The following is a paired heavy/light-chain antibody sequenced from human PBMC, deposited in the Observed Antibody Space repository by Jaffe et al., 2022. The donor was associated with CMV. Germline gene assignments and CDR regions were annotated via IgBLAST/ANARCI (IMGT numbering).Heavy chain of an antibody. V-gene: IGHV1-69*01. D-gene: IGHD4-17*01. CDR1: GGTFSSYA. CDR2: IIPIFGTA. Sequence: QVQLVQSGAEVKKPGSSVKVSCKASGGTFSSYAISWVRQAPGQGLEWMGGIIPIFGTANYAQKFQGRVTITADESTSTAYMELSSLRSEDTAVYYCAFPSTVVTPQGYYYYYYGMDVWGQGTTVTVSS. CDR3: AFPSTVVTPQGYYYYYYGMDV. J-gene: IGHJ6*02.
Light chain of an antibody. Sequence: DIVMTQTPLSLSVTPGQPASISCKSSQSLLHSDGKTYLYWYLQKPGQSPQLLIYEVSNRFSGVPDRFSGSGSGTDFTLKISRVEAEDVGVYYCMQSIQLPYTFGQGTKLEIK. V-gene: IGKV2D-29*02. CDR3: MQSIQLPYT. CDR1: QSLLHSDGKTY. CDR2: EVS. J-gene: IGKJ2*01.